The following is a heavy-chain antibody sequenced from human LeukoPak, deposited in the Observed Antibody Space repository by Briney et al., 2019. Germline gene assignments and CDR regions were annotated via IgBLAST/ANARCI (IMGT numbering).Heavy chain of an antibody. D-gene: IGHD2-2*02. CDR1: GFTFSSYG. Sequence: GGSLRLSCGASGFTFSSYGMHWVRQAPGKGLEWVAVISYDGSNKYYADSVKGRFTISRDNSKNTLYLQMNSLRAEDTAVYYCAKEIVVPAAISHYYYYGVDVWGQGTTVTVSS. CDR2: ISYDGSNK. J-gene: IGHJ6*02. CDR3: AKEIVVPAAISHYYYYGVDV. V-gene: IGHV3-30*18.